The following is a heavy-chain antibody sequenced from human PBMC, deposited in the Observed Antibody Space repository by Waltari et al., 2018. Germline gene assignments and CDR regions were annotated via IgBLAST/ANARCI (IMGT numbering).Heavy chain of an antibody. D-gene: IGHD4-17*01. CDR3: ARGKYGDRRFDY. J-gene: IGHJ4*02. V-gene: IGHV4-34*01. CDR2: INHSGST. CDR1: GWSISGHY. Sequence: QEQLQQWAAGLLKPSATLSLTCAVYGWSISGHYWRWIRQPPGKGLEWIGEINHSGSTNYNPFLKSRVTISVDTSKNQFSLKLSSVTAADTAVYYCARGKYGDRRFDYWGQGTLVTVSS.